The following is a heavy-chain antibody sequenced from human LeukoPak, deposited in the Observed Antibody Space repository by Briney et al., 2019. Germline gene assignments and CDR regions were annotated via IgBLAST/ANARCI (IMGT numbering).Heavy chain of an antibody. CDR1: GGFISSYY. D-gene: IGHD3-22*01. CDR2: IYYSGST. J-gene: IGHJ5*01. CDR3: ARGLGMGRDSSGSDWFDS. V-gene: IGHV4-59*01. Sequence: PSETLSLTCTVSGGFISSYYWSWIRQPPGKGLEWIGYIYYSGSTNYNPSPKSRVTISVDTSKNQLSLKVTSVTAADTAVYYCARGLGMGRDSSGSDWFDSWGQGTLVTVSS.